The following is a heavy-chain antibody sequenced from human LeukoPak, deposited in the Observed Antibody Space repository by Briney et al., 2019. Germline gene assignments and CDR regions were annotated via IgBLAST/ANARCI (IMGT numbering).Heavy chain of an antibody. Sequence: GGSLRLSCAASGFTFSSYGMTWVRQAPGKGLEWVSYISSSSSTLYYADSVKGRFTISRDNAKNSLYLQMNSLRAEDTAVYYCARHLTAAGYYMDVWGKGTTVTVSS. CDR3: ARHLTAAGYYMDV. CDR2: ISSSSSTL. CDR1: GFTFSSYG. V-gene: IGHV3-48*01. J-gene: IGHJ6*03. D-gene: IGHD6-13*01.